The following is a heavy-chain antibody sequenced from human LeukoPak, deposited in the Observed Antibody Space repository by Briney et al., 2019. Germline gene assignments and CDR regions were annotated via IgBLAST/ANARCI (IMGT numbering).Heavy chain of an antibody. D-gene: IGHD3-22*01. CDR2: IYSDNT. Sequence: GGSLRLSCTVSGFTVSSNSMSWVRQAPGKGLEWVSFIYSDNTHYSDSVKGRFTISRDNSKNTLYLQMNSLRAEDTAVYYCARDQYYYDSSGYYYVGRGWFDPWGQGTLVTVSS. V-gene: IGHV3-53*01. CDR3: ARDQYYYDSSGYYYVGRGWFDP. CDR1: GFTVSSNS. J-gene: IGHJ5*02.